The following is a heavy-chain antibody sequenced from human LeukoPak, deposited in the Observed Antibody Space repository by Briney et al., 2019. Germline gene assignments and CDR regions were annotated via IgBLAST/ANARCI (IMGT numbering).Heavy chain of an antibody. CDR1: GYSFTSYW. D-gene: IGHD6-13*01. V-gene: IGHV5-51*01. CDR2: IYPGDSDT. J-gene: IGHJ4*02. Sequence: GESLEISCKGSGYSFTSYWIGWVRQMPGKGLEWMGIIYPGDSDTRYSPSFQGQVTISADKSISTAYLQWSSLKASDTAMYYCARHLFREGTSFNSGWYDYWGQGTLVTVSS. CDR3: ARHLFREGTSFNSGWYDY.